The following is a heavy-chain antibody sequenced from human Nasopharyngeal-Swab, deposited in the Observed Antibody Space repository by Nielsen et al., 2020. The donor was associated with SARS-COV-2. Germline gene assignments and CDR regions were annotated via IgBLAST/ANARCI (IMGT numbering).Heavy chain of an antibody. Sequence: ASVKVSCKASGYTFTTYAIHWVRQAPGQRLEWMGWINAGNGNTKYSQKLQGRVTITRDTSAGTAYMELSSLRSEDTAVYYCARDSSSGLRYFDWLSPGYNWFDPWGQGTLVTVSS. D-gene: IGHD3-9*01. CDR2: INAGNGNT. CDR3: ARDSSSGLRYFDWLSPGYNWFDP. J-gene: IGHJ5*02. V-gene: IGHV1-3*01. CDR1: GYTFTTYA.